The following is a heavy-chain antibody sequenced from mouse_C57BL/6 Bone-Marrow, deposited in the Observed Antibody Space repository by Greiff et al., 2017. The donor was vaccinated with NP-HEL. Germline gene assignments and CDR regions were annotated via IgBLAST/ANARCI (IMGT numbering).Heavy chain of an antibody. Sequence: VQLQQSGAELVMPGASVKLSCKASGYTFTSYWMHWVKQRPGQGLEWIGEIDPSDSYTNYNQKFKGKSTLTVDKSSSTAYMQLSSLTSEDSAVYYCACPQYYYGSSYYYWGQGTTLTVSS. V-gene: IGHV1-69*01. CDR1: GYTFTSYW. CDR3: ACPQYYYGSSYYY. D-gene: IGHD1-1*01. CDR2: IDPSDSYT. J-gene: IGHJ2*01.